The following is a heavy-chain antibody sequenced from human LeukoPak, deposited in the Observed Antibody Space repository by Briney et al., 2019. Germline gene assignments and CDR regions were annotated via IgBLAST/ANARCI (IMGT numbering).Heavy chain of an antibody. D-gene: IGHD3-3*01. CDR1: GFTFSSYG. CDR2: ISYDGSNK. Sequence: GGSLRLSCAASGFTFSSYGMHWVRQAPGKGLEWVAVISYDGSNKYYADSVKGGFTISRDISKNTLYLQINSLRPEATALYYCAKEGSIFGVVIRPYYFDYWGQGTLVTVSS. J-gene: IGHJ4*02. V-gene: IGHV3-30*18. CDR3: AKEGSIFGVVIRPYYFDY.